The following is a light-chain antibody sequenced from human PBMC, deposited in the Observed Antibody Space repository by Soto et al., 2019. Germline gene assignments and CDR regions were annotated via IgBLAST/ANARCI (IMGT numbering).Light chain of an antibody. CDR3: QQPSNCPLT. CDR1: QRVSSY. CDR2: DAS. J-gene: IGKJ1*01. Sequence: EIVLTQSPATLSLSPGERATLSCRASQRVSSYLACYQHKPGQAPSLLIYDASNMATGIPARFSGSGSGTDFTLTISSLQPEDFALYYWQQPSNCPLTFGQGTQVEI. V-gene: IGKV3-11*01.